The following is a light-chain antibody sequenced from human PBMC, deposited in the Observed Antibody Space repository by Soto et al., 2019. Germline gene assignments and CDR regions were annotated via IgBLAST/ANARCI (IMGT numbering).Light chain of an antibody. CDR2: GAS. V-gene: IGKV3-15*01. CDR1: QSIRDT. CDR3: QQYKIWPT. Sequence: ELVMTQSPASLSVSPGERGTLSCRASQSIRDTLAWYQQKPGQAPRLLIYGASTRATGIPARLSGSGSGTEFTLTIRSLQSEDFAVYFCQQYKIWPTFGQGTKVDIK. J-gene: IGKJ1*01.